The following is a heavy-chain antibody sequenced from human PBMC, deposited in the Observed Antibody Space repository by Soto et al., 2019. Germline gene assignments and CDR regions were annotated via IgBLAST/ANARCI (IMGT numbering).Heavy chain of an antibody. CDR2: IYYSGST. J-gene: IGHJ6*02. Sequence: SETLSLTCTVSGGSISSYYWSWIRQPPGKGLEWIGYIYYSGSTNYNPSLKSRVTISVDTPKNQFSLKLSSVTAADTAVYYCASLTYYYDSSGYFPDGYYGMDVWGQGTTVTVSS. D-gene: IGHD3-22*01. V-gene: IGHV4-59*01. CDR3: ASLTYYYDSSGYFPDGYYGMDV. CDR1: GGSISSYY.